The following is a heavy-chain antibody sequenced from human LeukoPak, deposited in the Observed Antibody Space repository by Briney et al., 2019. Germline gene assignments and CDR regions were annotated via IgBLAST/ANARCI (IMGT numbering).Heavy chain of an antibody. D-gene: IGHD2-2*01. CDR1: GFSVSNNY. Sequence: GGSLRLSCAASGFSVSNNYMSWVRQAPGKGLVWVSHINGDGSWTTYADSVKGQFTISKDNAKNTVYLQMNNLRAEDTAVYYCVSFYETYWGRGTLVTVSS. V-gene: IGHV3-74*01. CDR3: VSFYETY. CDR2: INGDGSWT. J-gene: IGHJ4*02.